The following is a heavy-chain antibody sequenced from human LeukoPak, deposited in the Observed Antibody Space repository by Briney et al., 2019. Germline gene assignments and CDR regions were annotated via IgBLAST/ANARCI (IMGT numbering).Heavy chain of an antibody. CDR2: ISYDGSNK. J-gene: IGHJ4*02. Sequence: GGSLRLSCAAPGFCFSSYAMHWVRQAPGKGLEWVAVISYDGSNKYYADSVKGRFTISRDNSKNTLYLQMNRLRAEDTAVYYCARENWVKDYWGQGTLVTVSS. CDR3: ARENWVKDY. V-gene: IGHV3-30-3*01. D-gene: IGHD2-21*01. CDR1: GFCFSSYA.